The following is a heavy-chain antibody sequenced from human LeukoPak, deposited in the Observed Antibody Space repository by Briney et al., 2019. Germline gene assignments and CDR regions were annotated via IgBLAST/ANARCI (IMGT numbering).Heavy chain of an antibody. CDR1: GFTFSSYS. CDR3: ARDFGIAAASPPGWYFDL. Sequence: PGGSLRLSCAASGFTFSSYSMNWVRQAPGKGLEWVSYISSSSSTIYYADSVKGRFTISRDNAKNSLYLQMNSLRAEDTAVYYCARDFGIAAASPPGWYFDLWGRGTLVTVSS. J-gene: IGHJ2*01. D-gene: IGHD6-13*01. V-gene: IGHV3-48*01. CDR2: ISSSSSTI.